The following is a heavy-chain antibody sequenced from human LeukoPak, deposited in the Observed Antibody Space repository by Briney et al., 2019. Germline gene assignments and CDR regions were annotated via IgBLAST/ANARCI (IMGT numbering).Heavy chain of an antibody. CDR1: GGSIISYY. V-gene: IGHV4-59*01. CDR3: ARESPLYGSGKSDAFDI. CDR2: IYYRGST. D-gene: IGHD3-10*01. Sequence: SETLSLTCTVSGGSIISYYWSWIRQPPGKGLEWVGYIYYRGSTNYNPSLKSRVPIPVDTSKNQFSLKLSSVTAADTAVYYCARESPLYGSGKSDAFDIWGQGTMVTVSS. J-gene: IGHJ3*02.